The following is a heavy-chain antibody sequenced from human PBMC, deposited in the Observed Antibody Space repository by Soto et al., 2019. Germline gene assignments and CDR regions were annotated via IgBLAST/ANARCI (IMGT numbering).Heavy chain of an antibody. D-gene: IGHD2-21*01. CDR1: GFTFSSYS. CDR3: ARDDRLWGNYFDY. J-gene: IGHJ4*02. CDR2: ISSSSSYI. V-gene: IGHV3-21*01. Sequence: GGSLRLSCAASGFTFSSYSMNWVRQAPGKGLEWVSSISSSSSYIYYADSVKGRFTISRDNAKNSLYLQMNSLRAEDTAVYYCARDDRLWGNYFDYWGQGTLVTVSS.